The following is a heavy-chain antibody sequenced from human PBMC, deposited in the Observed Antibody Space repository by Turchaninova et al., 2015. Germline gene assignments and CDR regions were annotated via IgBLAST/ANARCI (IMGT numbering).Heavy chain of an antibody. CDR1: GFQFSSFE. CDR2: IRCSGRTI. CDR3: TRDLGISSSWF. Sequence: EVQLVESGGGLVQPGGSLRLSCAASGFQFSSFEMNWASQAPGKGMEWVSYIRCSGRTIYYSDSGKCRFTISRDNSKNSLYLQRNSLRAEDTAVYYCTRDLGISSSWFWGQGTLVTVSS. J-gene: IGHJ4*02. V-gene: IGHV3-48*03. D-gene: IGHD6-13*01.